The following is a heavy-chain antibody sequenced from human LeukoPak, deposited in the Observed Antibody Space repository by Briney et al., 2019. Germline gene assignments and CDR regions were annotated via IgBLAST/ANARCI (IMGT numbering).Heavy chain of an antibody. J-gene: IGHJ4*02. CDR2: ISGSGGST. CDR3: AKGGRPGHGSGWYPDS. CDR1: GFTFSSYA. V-gene: IGHV3-23*01. D-gene: IGHD6-19*01. Sequence: GGSLRLPCAASGFTFSSYAMNWVRQAPGKGLEWVSVISGSGGSTYYADSVKGRFTISRDNSKNTLYLQMNSLRAEDTALYYCAKGGRPGHGSGWYPDSWGQGTLVAVSS.